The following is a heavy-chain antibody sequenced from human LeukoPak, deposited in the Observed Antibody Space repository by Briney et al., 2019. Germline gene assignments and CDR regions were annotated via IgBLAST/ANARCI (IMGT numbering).Heavy chain of an antibody. V-gene: IGHV3-21*01. J-gene: IGHJ3*02. CDR2: ISSSSSYI. CDR3: ARDFGNSDFDAFDI. CDR1: GFTFSSYS. Sequence: PGGSLRLSCAASGFTFSSYSMNWVRQAPGKGLEWVSSISSSSSYIYYADSVKGRFTISRDNAKNSLYLQMNSLRVEDTAVYYCARDFGNSDFDAFDIWGQGTMVTVSS. D-gene: IGHD1-7*01.